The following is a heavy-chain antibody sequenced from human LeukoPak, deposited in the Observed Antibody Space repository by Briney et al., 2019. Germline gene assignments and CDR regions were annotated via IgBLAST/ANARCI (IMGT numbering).Heavy chain of an antibody. J-gene: IGHJ3*01. CDR3: TRAKIAAAGTGAFDV. Sequence: GGSLRLSCAASGFTFSSYAMTWVRQAPGKGLEWVSAFSATDGSAQYAESVEGRFTISRDNSKNTLFLQMNSLGAEDTAVYYCTRAKIAAAGTGAFDVWGQGTLVTVSS. V-gene: IGHV3-23*01. D-gene: IGHD6-13*01. CDR2: FSATDGSA. CDR1: GFTFSSYA.